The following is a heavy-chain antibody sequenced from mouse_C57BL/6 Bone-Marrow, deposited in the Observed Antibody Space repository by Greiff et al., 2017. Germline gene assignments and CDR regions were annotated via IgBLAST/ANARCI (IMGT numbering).Heavy chain of an antibody. V-gene: IGHV1-26*01. D-gene: IGHD1-1*01. J-gene: IGHJ4*01. CDR3: ARERYYVINYYAMAY. CDR2: INPNNGGT. CDR1: GYTFTDYY. Sequence: VQLQQSGPELVKPGASVKISCKASGYTFTDYYMNWVKQSHGKSLEWIGDINPNNGGTGYNQKFKGKATLTVDKSSSTAYMEIRILTSEYSAVYFGARERYYVINYYAMAYWGQGTSVTVSA.